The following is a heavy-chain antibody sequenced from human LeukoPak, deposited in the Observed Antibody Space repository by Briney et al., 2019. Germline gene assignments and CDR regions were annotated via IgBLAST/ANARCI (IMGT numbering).Heavy chain of an antibody. Sequence: GGSLRLSCAASGFTFSSYSMNWVRQAPGKGLEWVSSISSSSYIYYADSVKGRFTISRDNAKNSLYLQMNSLRAEDTAVYYCARVGGDGYNLNYWGQGTLVTVSS. CDR1: GFTFSSYS. J-gene: IGHJ4*02. CDR3: ARVGGDGYNLNY. CDR2: ISSSSYI. D-gene: IGHD5-24*01. V-gene: IGHV3-21*01.